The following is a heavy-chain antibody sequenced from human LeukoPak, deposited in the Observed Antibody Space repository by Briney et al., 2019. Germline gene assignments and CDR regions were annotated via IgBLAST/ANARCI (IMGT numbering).Heavy chain of an antibody. CDR3: AKDDERFDY. CDR1: GFTFSNAW. J-gene: IGHJ4*02. V-gene: IGHV3-15*01. Sequence: GGSLRLSCAASGFTFSNAWMSWVRQAPGKGLEWVGRIKSKTDGGTTDYAAPVKGRFTISRDDSKNTLYLQMNSLRAEDTAVYYCAKDDERFDYWGQGTLVTVSS. CDR2: IKSKTDGGTT. D-gene: IGHD5-24*01.